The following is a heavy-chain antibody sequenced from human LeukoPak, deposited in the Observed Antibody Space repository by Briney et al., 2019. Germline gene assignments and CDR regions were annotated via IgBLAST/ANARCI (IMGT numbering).Heavy chain of an antibody. J-gene: IGHJ5*02. V-gene: IGHV5-51*01. CDR3: ARQGYGAATNWFDP. D-gene: IGHD4-17*01. CDR2: IYPGDSDT. CDR1: GYSFTNYW. Sequence: GESLKISCKGSGYSFTNYWIAWVRRMPGKGLEWMGIIYPGDSDTRYRPSFQDQVTISADKSISTAYLQWSSLKASDTAMYYCARQGYGAATNWFDPWGQGTLATVSS.